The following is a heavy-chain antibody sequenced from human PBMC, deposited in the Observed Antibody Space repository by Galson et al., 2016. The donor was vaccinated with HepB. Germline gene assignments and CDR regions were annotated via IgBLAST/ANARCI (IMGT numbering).Heavy chain of an antibody. Sequence: SETLSLTCTVPGGSISSYYWSWIRQPPGQGLEWIGYIYYSGSTSYNPSFKSRVTISVDTSKNQFSLKLKSVTAADTAVYYCARDLDSSSYYSLDYWGQGTPVTVSS. D-gene: IGHD3-22*01. CDR2: IYYSGST. J-gene: IGHJ4*02. CDR1: GGSISSYY. CDR3: ARDLDSSSYYSLDY. V-gene: IGHV4-59*01.